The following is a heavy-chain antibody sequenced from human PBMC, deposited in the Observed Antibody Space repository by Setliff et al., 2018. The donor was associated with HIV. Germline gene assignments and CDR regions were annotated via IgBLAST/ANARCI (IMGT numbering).Heavy chain of an antibody. CDR1: GYSFTSYW. CDR2: IYPGDSDT. Sequence: PGESLKISCKGSGYSFTSYWIGWVRQMPGKGLEWMGIIYPGDSDTRYSPSFQGQVTISADKSISTAYLQMNSLKTEDTAVYYCTTGDCSAGSCHAFDIWGQGTMVTVSS. J-gene: IGHJ3*02. V-gene: IGHV5-51*01. D-gene: IGHD2-15*01. CDR3: TTGDCSAGSCHAFDI.